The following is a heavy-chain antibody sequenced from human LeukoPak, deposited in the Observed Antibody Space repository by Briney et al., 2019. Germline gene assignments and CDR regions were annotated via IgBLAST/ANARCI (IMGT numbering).Heavy chain of an antibody. CDR2: ISSSSSYI. Sequence: PGRSLRLSCAASGFTFSSYSMNWVRQAPGKGLEWVSSISSSSSYIYYADSVKGRFTISRDNAKNSLYLQMNSLRAEDTAVYYCAPAAAGTYYYYYMDVWGKGTTVTVSS. CDR1: GFTFSSYS. D-gene: IGHD6-13*01. CDR3: APAAAGTYYYYYMDV. V-gene: IGHV3-21*01. J-gene: IGHJ6*03.